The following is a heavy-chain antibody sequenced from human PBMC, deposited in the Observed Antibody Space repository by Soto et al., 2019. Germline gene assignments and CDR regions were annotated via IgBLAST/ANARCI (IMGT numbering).Heavy chain of an antibody. J-gene: IGHJ4*02. CDR1: GYTFTSYG. V-gene: IGHV1-18*01. CDR3: ARESYYDSSGYWSPGGPLDY. D-gene: IGHD3-22*01. Sequence: GASVKVSCKASGYTFTSYGISWVRQAPGQGLEWMGWISAYNGNTNYAQKLQGRVTMTTDTSTSTAYMELRSLRSDDTAVYYCARESYYDSSGYWSPGGPLDYWGQGTMVTVYS. CDR2: ISAYNGNT.